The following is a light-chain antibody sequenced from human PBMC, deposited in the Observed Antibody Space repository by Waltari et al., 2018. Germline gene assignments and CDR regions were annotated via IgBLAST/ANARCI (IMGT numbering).Light chain of an antibody. CDR3: CSYVSNTYV. V-gene: IGLV2-23*01. Sequence: QSALTQPASVSGSPGQAITILCTGPSSDVCTYNLVSWYQQRPGKAPKLIIFEGTKRPSGVSNRFFASKSGNTASLTISGLQADDEADYHCCSYVSNTYVFGTGTKVTVL. J-gene: IGLJ1*01. CDR2: EGT. CDR1: SSDVCTYNL.